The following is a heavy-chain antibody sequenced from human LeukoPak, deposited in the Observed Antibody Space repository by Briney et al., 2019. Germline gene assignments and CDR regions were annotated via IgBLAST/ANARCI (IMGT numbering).Heavy chain of an antibody. Sequence: GGSLRLSCAASGFTFSSYGMHWVRQPPGKGLEWVSSISSTSKYIYYADSVKGRFTISRDNAKNSLYLQMNNLRVDDWAVYYCAREYTAMAYDYWGQGNLVTVSS. CDR3: AREYTAMAYDY. CDR2: ISSTSKYI. D-gene: IGHD5-18*01. J-gene: IGHJ4*02. CDR1: GFTFSSYG. V-gene: IGHV3-21*01.